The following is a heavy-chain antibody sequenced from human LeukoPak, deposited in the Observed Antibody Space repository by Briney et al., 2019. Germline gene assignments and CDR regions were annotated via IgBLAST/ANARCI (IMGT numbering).Heavy chain of an antibody. CDR1: GGTFSSYA. D-gene: IGHD5-12*01. CDR2: IIPIFGTA. J-gene: IGHJ4*02. CDR3: AATRRSGYVIFDY. Sequence: SVKVSCKASGGTFSSYAISWVRQAPGQGLEWMGGIIPIFGTANYAQKFQGRVTITADKSTSTAYMELSSLRSDDTAVYYCAATRRSGYVIFDYWGQGTLVTVSS. V-gene: IGHV1-69*06.